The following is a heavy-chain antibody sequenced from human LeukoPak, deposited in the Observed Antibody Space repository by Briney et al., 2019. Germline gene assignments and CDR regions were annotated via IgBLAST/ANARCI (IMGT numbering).Heavy chain of an antibody. V-gene: IGHV4-4*07. CDR2: IYTSGST. CDR1: GGSIGSYY. D-gene: IGHD1-26*01. Sequence: PSETLSLTCTVSGGSIGSYYWSWIRQPAGKGLEWIGRIYTSGSTNYDPSLKSRVTMSVDTSKNHFSLKLSSVTAADTAVYYCAREGAGATHDYWGQGTLVTVSS. CDR3: AREGAGATHDY. J-gene: IGHJ4*02.